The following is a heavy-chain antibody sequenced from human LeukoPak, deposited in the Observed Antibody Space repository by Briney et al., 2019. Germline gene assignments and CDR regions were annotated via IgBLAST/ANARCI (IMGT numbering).Heavy chain of an antibody. Sequence: PSETLSLTCTASGGIFSSYSMSWIRQPAGKGLEWIGRIYTSGSTNYNPSLKSRVTMSVDTSKNQFSLKLSSVSAADTAVYYCASTNGWFGRMHPWGQGTLVTVSS. V-gene: IGHV4-4*07. J-gene: IGHJ5*02. CDR1: GGIFSSYS. D-gene: IGHD2-8*01. CDR2: IYTSGST. CDR3: ASTNGWFGRMHP.